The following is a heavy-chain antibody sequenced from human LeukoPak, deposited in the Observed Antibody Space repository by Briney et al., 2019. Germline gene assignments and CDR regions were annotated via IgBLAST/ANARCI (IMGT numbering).Heavy chain of an antibody. CDR2: IYSGGST. CDR3: AREVYSGYDLRWFDP. Sequence: GGSLRLSCAASGFTVSSNYMSWVRQAPGKGLEWVSVIYSGGSTYYADSVKGRFTISRDNSKNTLYLQMNSLRAEDTAVYYCAREVYSGYDLRWFDPWGQGTLVTVSS. CDR1: GFTVSSNY. V-gene: IGHV3-66*01. D-gene: IGHD5-12*01. J-gene: IGHJ5*02.